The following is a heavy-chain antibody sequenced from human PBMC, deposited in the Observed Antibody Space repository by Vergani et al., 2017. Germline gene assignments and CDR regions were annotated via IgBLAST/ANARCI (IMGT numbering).Heavy chain of an antibody. D-gene: IGHD5-18*01. CDR3: ARVTRGYSYGDDAFDI. J-gene: IGHJ3*02. V-gene: IGHV1-18*01. Sequence: QVQLVQSGAEVKKPGASVKVSCKASGYTFTSYGISWVRQAPGQGLEWMGWTSAYNGNTNYAQKLQGRVTITTDTSTSTAYMELRSLRSDDTAVYYCARVTRGYSYGDDAFDIWGQGTMVTVSS. CDR1: GYTFTSYG. CDR2: TSAYNGNT.